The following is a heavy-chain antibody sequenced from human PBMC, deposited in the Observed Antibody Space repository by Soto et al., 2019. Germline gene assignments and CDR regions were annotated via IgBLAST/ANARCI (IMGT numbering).Heavy chain of an antibody. J-gene: IGHJ5*01. V-gene: IGHV3-30-3*01. CDR3: ARDPKTAGGQHWAFNYFDS. CDR2: MSDEGTNK. CDR1: EFSFSISP. D-gene: IGHD2-21*02. Sequence: GGSLRFSCGVSEFSFSISPIHWGGQAPGKGPDWLAHMSDEGTNKFCTNSVKGRFTNSRTNSKSKLNLQVDSLIPKDAAVCYCARDPKTAGGQHWAFNYFDSWGQGTLVTVSS.